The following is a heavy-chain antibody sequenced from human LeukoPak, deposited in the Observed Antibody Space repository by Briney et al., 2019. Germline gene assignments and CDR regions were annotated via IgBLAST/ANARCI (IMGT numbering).Heavy chain of an antibody. CDR2: ISYDGSNK. CDR1: GFTFSSYG. V-gene: IGHV3-30*18. CDR3: AKNYYDSSGARPNDY. Sequence: GGSLRLSCAASGFTFSSYGMHWVRQAPGKGLEWVAVISYDGSNKYYADSVKSRFTISRDNSKNTLYLQMNSLRAEDTAVYYCAKNYYDSSGARPNDYWGQGTLVTVSS. D-gene: IGHD3-22*01. J-gene: IGHJ4*02.